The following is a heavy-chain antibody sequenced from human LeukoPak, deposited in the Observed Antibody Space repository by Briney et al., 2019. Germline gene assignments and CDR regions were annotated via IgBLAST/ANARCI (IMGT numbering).Heavy chain of an antibody. D-gene: IGHD3-22*01. J-gene: IGHJ4*02. Sequence: PGGSLRLSCAASGFTFSSSVLSWGRQAPGEGLEWVSTISGFSGNTYYADSVKGRFTISRDNSKNTLYLQMNSLRAEDTAVYYCAKRPSYDSSRLYYFDYWGQGTLVTVSS. CDR2: ISGFSGNT. CDR3: AKRPSYDSSRLYYFDY. CDR1: GFTFSSSV. V-gene: IGHV3-23*01.